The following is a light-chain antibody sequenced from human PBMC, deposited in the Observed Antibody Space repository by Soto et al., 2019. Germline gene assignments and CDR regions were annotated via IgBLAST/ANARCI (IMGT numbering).Light chain of an antibody. CDR3: QHYYTTPPT. V-gene: IGKV4-1*01. CDR1: QSVFYSSRNKYY. J-gene: IGKJ1*01. Sequence: DIVMTQSPDSLAVSLGERATIHCKSSQSVFYSSRNKYYLAWYQQKPGQPPNLLISWASSREFGVPDRFSGSGSGTDFTLTISSLQAEDVAIYYCQHYYTTPPTFGQGTKVEI. CDR2: WAS.